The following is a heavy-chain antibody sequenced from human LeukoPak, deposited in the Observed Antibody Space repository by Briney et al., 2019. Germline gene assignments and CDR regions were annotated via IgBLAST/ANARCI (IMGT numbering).Heavy chain of an antibody. D-gene: IGHD3-3*01. Sequence: PGGSLRLSCAASVFTLSDYYMNWVRQAPGKGLEWVSYISSTSSTMYYADSVKGRFTISRDNAKNSLYLQMNSLRDEDTAVYYCARESAYAFWYWGQGTLVAVSS. J-gene: IGHJ4*02. CDR2: ISSTSSTM. CDR3: ARESAYAFWY. CDR1: VFTLSDYY. V-gene: IGHV3-48*02.